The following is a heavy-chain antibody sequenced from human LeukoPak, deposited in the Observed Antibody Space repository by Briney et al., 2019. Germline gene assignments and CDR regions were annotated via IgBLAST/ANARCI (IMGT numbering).Heavy chain of an antibody. CDR3: ARRVVITKNFDY. Sequence: PSETLSLTCAVYGGSFSGYYWSWIRQPPGKGLEWIGEINHSGSTNYNPSLKSRVTISVDTSKNQFSLKLSSVTAADTAVYYCARRVVITKNFDYRGQGTLVTVSS. CDR2: INHSGST. CDR1: GGSFSGYY. J-gene: IGHJ4*02. V-gene: IGHV4-34*01. D-gene: IGHD3-22*01.